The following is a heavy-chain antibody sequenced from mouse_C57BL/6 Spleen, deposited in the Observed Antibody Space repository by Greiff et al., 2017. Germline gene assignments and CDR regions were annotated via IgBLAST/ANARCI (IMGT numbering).Heavy chain of an antibody. Sequence: EVQLQQSGPELVKPGASVKISCKASGYSFTDYNMNWVKQSTGKGLEWIGVINPNYGTTSYNQKFKGKATLTVDKSSSTAYMQLNSLTSEDSAVYYCASFGSSWAMDYWGQGTSVTVSS. J-gene: IGHJ4*01. V-gene: IGHV1-39*01. D-gene: IGHD1-1*01. CDR1: GYSFTDYN. CDR3: ASFGSSWAMDY. CDR2: INPNYGTT.